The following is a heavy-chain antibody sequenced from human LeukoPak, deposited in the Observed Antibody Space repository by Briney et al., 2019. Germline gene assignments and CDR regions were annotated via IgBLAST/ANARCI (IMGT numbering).Heavy chain of an antibody. J-gene: IGHJ4*02. D-gene: IGHD5-18*01. CDR3: ARDTAMVRDFDY. V-gene: IGHV3-53*01. CDR2: IYSGGST. Sequence: GGSLRLSCAASGFTVSSNYMSWVRQAPGKGLEWVSVIYSGGSTYYADSVKGRFTISRDNSKNTLYLQMNSLRAEDTAVYYCARDTAMVRDFDYWGQGTLVTVSS. CDR1: GFTVSSNY.